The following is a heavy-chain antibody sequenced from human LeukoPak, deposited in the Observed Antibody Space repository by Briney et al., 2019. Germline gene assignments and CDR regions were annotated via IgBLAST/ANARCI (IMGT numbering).Heavy chain of an antibody. V-gene: IGHV1-69*05. J-gene: IGHJ5*02. D-gene: IGHD2-2*01. Sequence: SVKVSCKASGGTFSSYAISWVRQAPGQGLEWMGRIIPIFGTANYAQKFQGRVTITTDESTSTAYTELSSLRSEDTAVYYCAREPRDIVVVPAALGNWFDPWGQGTLVTVSS. CDR1: GGTFSSYA. CDR2: IIPIFGTA. CDR3: AREPRDIVVVPAALGNWFDP.